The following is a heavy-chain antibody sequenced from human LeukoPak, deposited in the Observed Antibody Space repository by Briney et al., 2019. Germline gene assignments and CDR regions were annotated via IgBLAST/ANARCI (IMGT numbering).Heavy chain of an antibody. J-gene: IGHJ1*01. D-gene: IGHD3-9*01. CDR2: FDPEDGET. V-gene: IGHV1-24*01. CDR1: GYTLTELS. CDR3: ATILLRSFDWAEFHH. Sequence: ASVKVSCKVSGYTLTELSMHWVRQAPGKGLEWMGGFDPEDGETIYAQKFQGRVTMTKDTSTDTTYMELSSLRSEDTAVYYCATILLRSFDWAEFHHWGQGTLVTVSS.